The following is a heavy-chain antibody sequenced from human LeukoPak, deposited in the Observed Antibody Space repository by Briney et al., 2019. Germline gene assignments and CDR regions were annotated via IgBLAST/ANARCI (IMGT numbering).Heavy chain of an antibody. CDR2: INPNSGGT. D-gene: IGHD3-3*01. V-gene: IGHV1-2*02. J-gene: IGHJ3*02. Sequence: ASVKVSCKVSGYTLTELSMHWVRQAPGQGLEWMGWINPNSGGTNYAQKFQGRVTMTRDTSISTAYMELSRLRSDNTAVYYCARDPNNYYDFWSGYPTGAFDIWGKGTMVTVSS. CDR3: ARDPNNYYDFWSGYPTGAFDI. CDR1: GYTLTELS.